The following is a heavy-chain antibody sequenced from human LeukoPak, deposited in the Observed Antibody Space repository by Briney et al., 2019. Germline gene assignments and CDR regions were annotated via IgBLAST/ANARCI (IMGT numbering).Heavy chain of an antibody. CDR1: GGTLSSYA. Sequence: ASVKVSCKASGGTLSSYAISWVRQAPGQRLEWMGRIIPILGIANYAQKFQGRVTITADKSTSTAYMELSSLRSEDTAVYYCARAGIGDYGDYLYYYGMDVWGQGTTVTVSS. D-gene: IGHD4-17*01. V-gene: IGHV1-69*04. J-gene: IGHJ6*02. CDR3: ARAGIGDYGDYLYYYGMDV. CDR2: IIPILGIA.